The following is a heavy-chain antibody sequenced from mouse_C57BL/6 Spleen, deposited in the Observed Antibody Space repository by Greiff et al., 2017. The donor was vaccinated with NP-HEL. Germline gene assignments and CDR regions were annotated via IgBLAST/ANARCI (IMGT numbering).Heavy chain of an antibody. CDR3: ARAGIGYYGSSYGYFDV. CDR2: IYPGDGDT. D-gene: IGHD1-1*01. Sequence: VKLQQSGPELVKPGASVKISCKASGYAFSSSWMNWVKQRPGKGLEWIGRIYPGDGDTNYNGKFKGKATLTADKSSRTAYMQLSSLTSEDSAVYFCARAGIGYYGSSYGYFDVWGTGTTVTVSS. CDR1: GYAFSSSW. J-gene: IGHJ1*03. V-gene: IGHV1-82*01.